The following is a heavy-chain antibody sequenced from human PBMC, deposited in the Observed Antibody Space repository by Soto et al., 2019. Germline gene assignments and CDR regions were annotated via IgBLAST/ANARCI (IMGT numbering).Heavy chain of an antibody. Sequence: ASETLSLTCAVYGGSFSGYYWSWIRQPPGKGLEWIGEINHSGSTNYNPSLESRVTISVDTSKNQFSLKLSSVTAADTAVYYCASAQGTIFGVVDYWGQGTLVTVSS. D-gene: IGHD3-3*01. J-gene: IGHJ4*02. CDR1: GGSFSGYY. CDR2: INHSGST. CDR3: ASAQGTIFGVVDY. V-gene: IGHV4-34*01.